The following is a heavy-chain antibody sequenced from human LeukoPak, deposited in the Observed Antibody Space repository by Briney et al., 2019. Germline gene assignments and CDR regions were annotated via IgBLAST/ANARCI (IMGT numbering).Heavy chain of an antibody. J-gene: IGHJ3*02. CDR1: GGSISSGGYY. CDR2: IYYSGST. D-gene: IGHD2-2*01. V-gene: IGHV4-31*03. Sequence: QPSETLSLTCTVSGGSISSGGYYWSWIRQHPGKGLEWIGYIYYSGSTYYNPSLKSRVTISVDTSKNQFSLKLSSVTAADTAVYYCARGEVPAAIGTFDIWGQGTMVTVSS. CDR3: ARGEVPAAIGTFDI.